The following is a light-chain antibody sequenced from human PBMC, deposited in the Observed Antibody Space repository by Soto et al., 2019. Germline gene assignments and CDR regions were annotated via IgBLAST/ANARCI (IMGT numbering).Light chain of an antibody. J-gene: IGKJ1*01. CDR1: HSISTSS. CDR2: GAF. CDR3: QYYGNSPLT. Sequence: DIVLTQSPGTLSLSTGERATLTCRASHSISTSSLAWYRQKPGQAPRLLIYGAFNRATGIPDRFSGGGSGTDFTLTITRLEPEDFAVYYCQYYGNSPLTVGQGTKVEIK. V-gene: IGKV3-20*01.